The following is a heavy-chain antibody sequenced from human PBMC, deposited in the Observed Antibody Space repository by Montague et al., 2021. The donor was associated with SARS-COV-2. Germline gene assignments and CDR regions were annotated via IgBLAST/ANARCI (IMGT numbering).Heavy chain of an antibody. V-gene: IGHV4-34*01. J-gene: IGHJ4*02. Sequence: SETLSLTCAVYGGSLTNHYWTWVRQPPGNGLEWVGEVNQSGRTTHYNPSLRSRVTISVDRSNNQVSLTLESVTAADTAVYYCARVPRHFDGFDYWGQGSLVTVSS. CDR3: ARVPRHFDGFDY. CDR1: GGSLTNHY. D-gene: IGHD3-9*01. CDR2: VNQSGRTT.